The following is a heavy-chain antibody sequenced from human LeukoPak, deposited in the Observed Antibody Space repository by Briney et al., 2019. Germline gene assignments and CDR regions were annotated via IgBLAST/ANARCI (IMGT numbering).Heavy chain of an antibody. J-gene: IGHJ4*02. V-gene: IGHV1-18*01. CDR1: GYTFTSYG. D-gene: IGHD3-22*01. CDR2: ISAYNGNT. Sequence: ASVKVSCKASGYTFTSYGISWVRQAPGQGLEWMGWISAYNGNTNYAQKLQGRVTMTTDTSTSTAYMELRSLRSDDTAVYYCARDFYNSSGLLTVNRGDYSGQGTLITVSS. CDR3: ARDFYNSSGLLTVNRGDY.